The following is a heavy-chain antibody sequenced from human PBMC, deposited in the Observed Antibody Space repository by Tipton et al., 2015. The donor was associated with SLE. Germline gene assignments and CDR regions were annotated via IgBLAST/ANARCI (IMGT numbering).Heavy chain of an antibody. V-gene: IGHV3-53*05. Sequence: SLRLSCAASGFNFSYNYMSWVRQAPGKGLEWVSIIYSDGSTYYGDSVKGRFTISRDNAKNSLFLQMNSLRAEDTAVYYCARAASRYFDWLPTYFYGMDVWGQGTTVTVSS. D-gene: IGHD3-9*01. CDR1: GFNFSYNY. CDR3: ARAASRYFDWLPTYFYGMDV. J-gene: IGHJ6*02. CDR2: IYSDGST.